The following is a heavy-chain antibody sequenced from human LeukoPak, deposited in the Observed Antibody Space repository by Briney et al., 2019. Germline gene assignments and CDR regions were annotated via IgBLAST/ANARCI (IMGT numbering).Heavy chain of an antibody. D-gene: IGHD6-13*01. J-gene: IGHJ4*02. Sequence: GGSLRLSCAASGFTFSSYSMNWVRQAPGKGLEWVSSISSSSSYIYYADSVKGRFTISRDYAKNSLYLQMNSLRAEDTAVYYCARDKTAGLRDYWGQGTLVTVSS. CDR1: GFTFSSYS. CDR3: ARDKTAGLRDY. V-gene: IGHV3-21*01. CDR2: ISSSSSYI.